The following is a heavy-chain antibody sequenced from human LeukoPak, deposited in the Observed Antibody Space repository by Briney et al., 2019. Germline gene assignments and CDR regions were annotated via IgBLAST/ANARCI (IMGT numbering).Heavy chain of an antibody. CDR1: GYTFTGYY. V-gene: IGHV1-2*02. CDR2: SNPNCGGT. CDR3: ARSAHYYESTIDP. Sequence: ASVKVSCKASGYTFTGYYMHWVRQAPGQGLEWMGWSNPNCGGTNYAQKLQGRVTMTRDTSISTAYMELSRLRSDDTAVYYCARSAHYYESTIDPWGQGTLVTVSS. D-gene: IGHD3-22*01. J-gene: IGHJ5*02.